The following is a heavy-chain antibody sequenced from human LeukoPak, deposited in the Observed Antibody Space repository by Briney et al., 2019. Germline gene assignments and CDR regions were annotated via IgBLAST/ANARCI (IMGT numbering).Heavy chain of an antibody. Sequence: GGSLRLSCAASGFTFSSYSMNWVRQAPGKGLEWVSAISARGGTTYYADSVKGRFTISRDNSKNTLYLQMNSLRAEDTAVFYCAKGPLTEVAGTTWDYWGQGTLVTVSS. J-gene: IGHJ4*02. V-gene: IGHV3-23*01. CDR2: ISARGGTT. CDR1: GFTFSSYS. CDR3: AKGPLTEVAGTTWDY. D-gene: IGHD6-19*01.